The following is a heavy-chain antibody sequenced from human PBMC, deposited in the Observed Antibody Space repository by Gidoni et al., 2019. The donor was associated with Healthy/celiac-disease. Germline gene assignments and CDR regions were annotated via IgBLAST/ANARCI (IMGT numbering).Heavy chain of an antibody. V-gene: IGHV3-23*01. CDR1: GFTFSSYA. CDR3: AKGRDSGWYISHSDY. CDR2: ISGIGGST. Sequence: EVQLLESGGGLVQPGGSLRLSCAASGFTFSSYAMSWVRKAPGKWLEWVSAISGIGGSTYYADAVKGRFTISRDNSKNTLYLQMNSMRAEDTAVYYCAKGRDSGWYISHSDYWGQGTLVTVSS. J-gene: IGHJ4*02. D-gene: IGHD6-19*01.